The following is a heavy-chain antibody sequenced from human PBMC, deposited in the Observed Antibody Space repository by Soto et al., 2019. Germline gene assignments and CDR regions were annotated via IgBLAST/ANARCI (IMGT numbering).Heavy chain of an antibody. J-gene: IGHJ6*02. CDR3: AKQGARRTTDHFYELDA. CDR1: GFTFESCA. D-gene: IGHD3-3*02. CDR2: ISGSGTTT. Sequence: GSLRLSCAASGFTFESCAMSWVRQAPGQGLEWVSSISGSGTTTYYAESVKGRFSVSRDNSRDTLYLQVNSLGADDTAVYFCAKQGARRTTDHFYELDAWSQGTTVTIYS. V-gene: IGHV3-23*01.